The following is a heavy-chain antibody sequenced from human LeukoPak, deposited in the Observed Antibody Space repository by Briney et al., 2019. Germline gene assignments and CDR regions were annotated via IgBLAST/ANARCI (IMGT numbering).Heavy chain of an antibody. CDR2: IIPIFGTA. J-gene: IGHJ4*02. D-gene: IGHD6-13*01. V-gene: IGHV1-69*01. Sequence: ASVKLSCKASGGTFSSYAISWVRQAPGQGLEWMGGIIPIFGTANYAQKFQGRVTITADESTSTAYMELSSLRSEDTAVYYCARVGVAAAGSFDYWGQGTLVTVSS. CDR3: ARVGVAAAGSFDY. CDR1: GGTFSSYA.